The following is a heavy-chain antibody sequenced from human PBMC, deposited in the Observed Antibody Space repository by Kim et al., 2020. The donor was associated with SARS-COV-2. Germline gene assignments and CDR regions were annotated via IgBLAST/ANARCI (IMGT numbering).Heavy chain of an antibody. CDR3: ASTSHPYHDLWSGYYQTNYYSYYGMDV. D-gene: IGHD3-3*01. Sequence: SETLSLTCTVSGGSISSYYWSWIRQPPGKGLEWIGYIYYSGSTNYNPSLKSRVTISVDTSKNQFSLKLSSVTAADTAVYYCASTSHPYHDLWSGYYQTNYYSYYGMDVWGQGTTVTVSS. V-gene: IGHV4-59*13. CDR1: GGSISSYY. CDR2: IYYSGST. J-gene: IGHJ6*02.